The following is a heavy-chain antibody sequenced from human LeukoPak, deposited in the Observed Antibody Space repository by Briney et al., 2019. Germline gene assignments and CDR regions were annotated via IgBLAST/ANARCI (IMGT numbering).Heavy chain of an antibody. CDR3: ARDLGYYDSSGYPQDL. CDR2: IWYDGSNK. J-gene: IGHJ2*01. CDR1: GFTFSSYG. Sequence: PGGSLRLSCAASGFTFSSYGMHWVRQAPGKGLEWVVVIWYDGSNKYYADSVKGRFTISRDNSKNTLYLQMNSLRAEDTAVYYCARDLGYYDSSGYPQDLWGRGTLVTVSS. V-gene: IGHV3-33*01. D-gene: IGHD3-22*01.